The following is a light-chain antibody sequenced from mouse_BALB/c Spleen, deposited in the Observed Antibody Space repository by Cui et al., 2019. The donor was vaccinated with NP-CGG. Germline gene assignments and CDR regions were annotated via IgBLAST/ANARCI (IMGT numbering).Light chain of an antibody. CDR3: ALWYSNHWV. V-gene: IGLV1*01. CDR2: GTN. CDR1: TGAVTSSNY. Sequence: QPAVTQESSPTTSPGETVTLTCRSSTGAVTSSNYANWVQEKPDHLFTGLIGGTNNRIPGVPARFSGSLIGDKAALTITGAQTEDEAIYFCALWYSNHWVFGGGTKLTVL. J-gene: IGLJ1*01.